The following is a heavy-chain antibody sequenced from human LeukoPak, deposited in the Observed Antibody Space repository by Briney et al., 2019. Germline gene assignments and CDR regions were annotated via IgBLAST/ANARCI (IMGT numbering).Heavy chain of an antibody. CDR1: GFTFNTYG. V-gene: IGHV3-30*18. Sequence: GGSLRLSCAASGFTFNTYGMHWVRQAPGKGLEWVALISYDGSNKYYADSVKGRFTISRDNSKNTLYLQMNSLRAEDTAVYYCAKVGLTVTTILDYFDYWGQGTLVTVSS. CDR3: AKVGLTVTTILDYFDY. D-gene: IGHD4-11*01. J-gene: IGHJ4*02. CDR2: ISYDGSNK.